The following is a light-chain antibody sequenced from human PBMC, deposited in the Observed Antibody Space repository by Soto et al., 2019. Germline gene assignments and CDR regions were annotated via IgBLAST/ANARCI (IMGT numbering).Light chain of an antibody. CDR2: EVS. V-gene: IGLV2-8*01. Sequence: QSALTQPPSASGSPGQSVTISCTGTSSDVGGYNYVSWYQQYPGKAPKLMIFEVSHRPSGVPDRFSGSKSGNTASLTVSGLQTEDEADYYCSSYAGSNNLVFGGGTKLTVL. J-gene: IGLJ2*01. CDR3: SSYAGSNNLV. CDR1: SSDVGGYNY.